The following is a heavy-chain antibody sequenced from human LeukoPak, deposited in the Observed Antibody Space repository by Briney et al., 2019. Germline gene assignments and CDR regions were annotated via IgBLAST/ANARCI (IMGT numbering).Heavy chain of an antibody. CDR2: IYYSGST. D-gene: IGHD1-26*01. Sequence: SSETLSLTCTVSGGSISGSSYYWGWIRQPPGKGLEWIGSIYYSGSTNYNPSLKSRVTISVDTSKNQFSLKLSSVTAADTALYYCASTPGTYSGSYSIGYWGQGTLVTVSS. J-gene: IGHJ4*02. V-gene: IGHV4-39*07. CDR3: ASTPGTYSGSYSIGY. CDR1: GGSISGSSYY.